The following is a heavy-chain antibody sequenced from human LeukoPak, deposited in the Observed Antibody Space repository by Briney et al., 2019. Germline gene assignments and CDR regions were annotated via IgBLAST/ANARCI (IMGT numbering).Heavy chain of an antibody. CDR1: VHSFNSQG. CDR2: INTNTGSP. Sequence: ASVKVSCKASVHSFNSQGMNWVRQAPGQGLEWMGWINTNTGSPSCAQCFTGRSISSLDTFVSTAYLQISSLKAETAAEYYCARSSGDYVFDYWGQETLVTVSS. CDR3: ARSSGDYVFDY. D-gene: IGHD4-17*01. J-gene: IGHJ4*02. V-gene: IGHV7-4-1*02.